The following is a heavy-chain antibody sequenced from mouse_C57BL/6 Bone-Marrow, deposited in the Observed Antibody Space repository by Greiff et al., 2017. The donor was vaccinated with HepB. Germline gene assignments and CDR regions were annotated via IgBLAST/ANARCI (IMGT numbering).Heavy chain of an antibody. CDR1: GFTFSDAW. D-gene: IGHD2-14*01. CDR2: IRNKANNHAT. J-gene: IGHJ4*01. Sequence: EVKVVESGGGLVQPGGSMKLSCAASGFTFSDAWMDWVRQSPEKGLEWVAEIRNKANNHATYYAESVKGRFTISRDDSKSSVYLQMNSLRAEDTGIYYCTRRGRVPYYAMDYWGQGTSVTVSS. V-gene: IGHV6-6*01. CDR3: TRRGRVPYYAMDY.